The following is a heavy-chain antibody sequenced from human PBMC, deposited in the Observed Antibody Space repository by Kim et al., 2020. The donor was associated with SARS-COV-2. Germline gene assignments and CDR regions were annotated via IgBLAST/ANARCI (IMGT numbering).Heavy chain of an antibody. J-gene: IGHJ4*02. Sequence: YYADSVKCRFTISRDNSKNTLYLQMNSLRAEDTALYYCAKDSVDRGYFDYWGQGTLVTVSS. D-gene: IGHD5-12*01. V-gene: IGHV3-33*06. CDR3: AKDSVDRGYFDY.